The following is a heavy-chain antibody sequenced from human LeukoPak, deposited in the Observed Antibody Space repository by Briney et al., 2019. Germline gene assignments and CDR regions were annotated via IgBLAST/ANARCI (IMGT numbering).Heavy chain of an antibody. V-gene: IGHV3-21*01. CDR1: GFTFSSYS. J-gene: IGHJ5*02. CDR3: ARGQVWFDP. Sequence: SGGSLRLSCAASGFTFSSYSMNWVRQAPGKGLEWVSSISSSSTYIYYADSVKGRFTIAKDNAKNSLYLQMNSLRAEDTAVYYCARGQVWFDPWGQGTLVTVSS. CDR2: ISSSSTYI.